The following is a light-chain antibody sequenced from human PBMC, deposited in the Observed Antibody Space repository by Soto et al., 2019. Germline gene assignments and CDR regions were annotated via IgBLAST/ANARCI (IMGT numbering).Light chain of an antibody. V-gene: IGKV3-20*01. CDR1: QSIGSTY. J-gene: IGKJ5*01. CDR2: GAS. CDR3: QQYRSSPIT. Sequence: EVVLTQSPGTLSLSPGERATLSCRASQSIGSTYLAWYQQKAGQAPRLLIYGASSRATGIPDRFSGGGSGTDFSLTISRLDPEDLAVYYCQQYRSSPITFGQGTRLELK.